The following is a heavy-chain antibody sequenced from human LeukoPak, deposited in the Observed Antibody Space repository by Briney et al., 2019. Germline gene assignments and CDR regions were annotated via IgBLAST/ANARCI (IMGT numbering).Heavy chain of an antibody. D-gene: IGHD2-2*01. Sequence: SETLSLTCTVSGGSISSYYWSWIRQPPGKGLEWIGYIYYSGSTNYNPSLKSRVTISVDTSKNQFSLKLSSVTAADTAVYYCARYAQDCSSTSCYPYYYYYYYMDVWGKGTTVTVSS. CDR1: GGSISSYY. CDR3: ARYAQDCSSTSCYPYYYYYYYMDV. CDR2: IYYSGST. V-gene: IGHV4-59*01. J-gene: IGHJ6*03.